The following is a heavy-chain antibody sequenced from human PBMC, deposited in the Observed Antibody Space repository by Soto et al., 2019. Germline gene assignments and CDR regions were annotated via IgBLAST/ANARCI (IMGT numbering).Heavy chain of an antibody. J-gene: IGHJ4*02. D-gene: IGHD6-13*01. Sequence: QVELVESGGGVVQPGRSLRLSCAASGFPFSSYGMHWVRQAPGKGLEWVAVISYDGSNQYYADSVKGRFTISRDNSKNTLYLEVNSLRPEATAGYFCAKSRMGSSWYEGDSWGQGTLVTVSS. CDR1: GFPFSSYG. CDR2: ISYDGSNQ. CDR3: AKSRMGSSWYEGDS. V-gene: IGHV3-30*18.